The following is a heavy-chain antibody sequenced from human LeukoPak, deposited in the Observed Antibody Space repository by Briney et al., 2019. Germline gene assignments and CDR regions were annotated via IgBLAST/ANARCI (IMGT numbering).Heavy chain of an antibody. CDR3: ARGAVAGRPIDY. D-gene: IGHD6-19*01. V-gene: IGHV4-61*01. J-gene: IGHJ4*02. CDR2: IYYSGST. Sequence: SETLSLTCTVSGRSVSSGSYYWSWIRQPPGKGLEWFGYIYYSGSTNYNPSLKSRVTISVDTSKNQFSLKLSSVTAADTAVYYCARGAVAGRPIDYWGQGTLVTVSS. CDR1: GRSVSSGSYY.